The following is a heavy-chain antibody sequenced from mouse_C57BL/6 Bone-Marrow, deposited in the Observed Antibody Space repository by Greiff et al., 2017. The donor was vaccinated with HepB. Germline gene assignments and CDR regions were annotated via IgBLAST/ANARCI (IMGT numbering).Heavy chain of an antibody. J-gene: IGHJ4*01. Sequence: EVQLVESGGGLVQSGRSLRLSCATSGFTFSDFYMEWVRQAPGKGLEWIAASRNKANDYTTEYSASVKGRFIVSRDTSQSILYLQMNALRAEDTAIYYCARDYGNGAMDYWGQGTSVTVSS. D-gene: IGHD2-1*01. V-gene: IGHV7-1*01. CDR3: ARDYGNGAMDY. CDR1: GFTFSDFY. CDR2: SRNKANDYTT.